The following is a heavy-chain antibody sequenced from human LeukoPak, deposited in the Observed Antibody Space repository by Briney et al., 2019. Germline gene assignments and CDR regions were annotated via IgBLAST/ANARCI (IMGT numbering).Heavy chain of an antibody. D-gene: IGHD5-18*01. V-gene: IGHV3-64*02. CDR1: GFTFYNYA. CDR3: ATRHEYSYPY. CDR2: IGGNGDTS. J-gene: IGHJ4*02. Sequence: GGSLRLSCVASGFTFYNYAMHWVRQAPGKGLEYVSAIGGNGDTSYYADSVKGRFTISRDNSKNTVYLQLGSLRTEDTAVYYCATRHEYSYPYWGQGILVTVSS.